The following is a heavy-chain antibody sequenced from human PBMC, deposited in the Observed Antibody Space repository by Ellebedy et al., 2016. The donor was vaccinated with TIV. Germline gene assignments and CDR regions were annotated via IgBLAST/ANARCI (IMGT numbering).Heavy chain of an antibody. D-gene: IGHD6-13*01. CDR2: ISGSGGST. CDR3: AKDRRDRSGWYKAY. CDR1: GFPFSSYA. Sequence: GESLKISCAASGFPFSSYAMSWVRQAPGKGLEWVSLISGSGGSTYYADSVKGRFTISRDNSMNTLHLQMNSLRAEDTAVYYCAKDRRDRSGWYKAYWGQGTLVTVSS. V-gene: IGHV3-23*01. J-gene: IGHJ4*02.